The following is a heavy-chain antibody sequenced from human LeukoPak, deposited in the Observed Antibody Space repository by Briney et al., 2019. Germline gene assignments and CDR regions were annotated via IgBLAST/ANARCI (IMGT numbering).Heavy chain of an antibody. CDR3: ARVLQNYGDPDPDAFDI. CDR2: IYHSGST. V-gene: IGHV4-4*02. Sequence: PSETLSLTCAVSGGSISSSNWWSWVRQPPGKGLEWIGEIYHSGSTNYNPSLKSRVTISVDKSKNQFSLKLSSVTAADTAVYYCARVLQNYGDPDPDAFDIWGQGTMVTVSS. J-gene: IGHJ3*02. CDR1: GGSISSSNW. D-gene: IGHD4-17*01.